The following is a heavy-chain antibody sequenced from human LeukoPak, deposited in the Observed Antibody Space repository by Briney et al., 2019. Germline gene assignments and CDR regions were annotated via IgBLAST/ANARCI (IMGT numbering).Heavy chain of an antibody. CDR1: GGSFSGYY. J-gene: IGHJ3*02. D-gene: IGHD3-16*02. CDR2: INHSGST. CDR3: ASNYDYVWGSYRPRGAFDI. Sequence: PSETLSLTCAVYGGSFSGYYWSWIRQPPGKGLEWIGEINHSGSTNYNPSLKSRVTISVDTSKNQFSLKLSSATAADTAVYYCASNYDYVWGSYRPRGAFDIWGQGTMVTVSS. V-gene: IGHV4-34*01.